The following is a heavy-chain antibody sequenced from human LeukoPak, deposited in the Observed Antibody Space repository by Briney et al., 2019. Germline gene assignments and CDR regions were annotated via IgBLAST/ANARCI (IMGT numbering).Heavy chain of an antibody. CDR2: LSASAITT. D-gene: IGHD6-19*01. J-gene: IGHJ4*02. CDR1: GFVFSDYG. Sequence: GGSLRLSCAASGFVFSDYGTHWVRQAPGKGLEWVSSLSASAITTYYAASVKGRFTISRDNSKNTLSLQMNSLRAEDTAVYYCVKVNSAWSGGTYYFDYWGQGTLVTVSS. V-gene: IGHV3-23*01. CDR3: VKVNSAWSGGTYYFDY.